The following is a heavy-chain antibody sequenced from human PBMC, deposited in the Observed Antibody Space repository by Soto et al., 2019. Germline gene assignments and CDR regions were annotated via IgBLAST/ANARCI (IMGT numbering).Heavy chain of an antibody. D-gene: IGHD2-15*01. Sequence: ASVEVSCQASLYKFPTYFIHWVRQAPGQGLEWMGMIHPSGDTGYAQKFRGRVTMTIDTSTTTAYMELRNLTSEDTAVYFSVRGYCTTSPCSGDFQFWGQGTLVTSPQ. CDR2: IHPSGDT. CDR1: LYKFPTYF. CDR3: VRGYCTTSPCSGDFQF. V-gene: IGHV1-46*01. J-gene: IGHJ1*01.